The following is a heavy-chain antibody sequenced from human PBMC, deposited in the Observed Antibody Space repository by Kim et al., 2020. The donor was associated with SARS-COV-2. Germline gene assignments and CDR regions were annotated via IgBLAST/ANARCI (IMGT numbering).Heavy chain of an antibody. D-gene: IGHD2-2*01. CDR1: GFSFSTYD. CDR2: ITGRDGST. CDR3: ARESSRRADY. J-gene: IGHJ4*02. Sequence: GGSLRLSCAASGFSFSTYDMSWVRQAPGKGLEWVSAITGRDGSTFYADSVKGRFTISRDNSKNTLFLQLNSLRAEDTALYYCARESSRRADYWGQGTLVT. V-gene: IGHV3-23*01.